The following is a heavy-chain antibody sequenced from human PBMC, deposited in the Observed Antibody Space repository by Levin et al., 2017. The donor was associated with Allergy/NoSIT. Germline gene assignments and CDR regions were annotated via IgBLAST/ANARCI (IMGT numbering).Heavy chain of an antibody. D-gene: IGHD3-3*01. J-gene: IGHJ4*02. CDR1: GFPFTSYS. Sequence: GGSLRLSCAASGFPFTSYSMNWVRQAPGKGLEWVSSISLSSSHIYYADSMKGRFTISRDNAKNSLYLQMDSLRTEDTAVYYCARDRGFGDYDFYYWGQGTLVMVSS. V-gene: IGHV3-21*01. CDR3: ARDRGFGDYDFYY. CDR2: ISLSSSHI.